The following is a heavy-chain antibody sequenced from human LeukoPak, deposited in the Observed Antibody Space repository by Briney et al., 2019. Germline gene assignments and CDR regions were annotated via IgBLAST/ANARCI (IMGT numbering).Heavy chain of an antibody. CDR3: ARDYSWGVAYFDY. D-gene: IGHD3-16*01. CDR2: IYHSGNT. Sequence: SETLSLTCNVSGDSITKDSYYWAWIRQPPGKGLEWIGSIYHSGNTYKNPSLKSRVFISVDTSKNQFSLNLTSVTAADTAVYYCARDYSWGVAYFDYWGQGALVIVSS. CDR1: GDSITKDSYY. J-gene: IGHJ4*02. V-gene: IGHV4-39*07.